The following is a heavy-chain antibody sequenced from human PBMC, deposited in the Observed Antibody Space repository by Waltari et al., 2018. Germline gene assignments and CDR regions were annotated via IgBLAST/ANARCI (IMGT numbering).Heavy chain of an antibody. CDR2: IQYDGNNK. D-gene: IGHD1-26*01. V-gene: IGHV3-30*02. J-gene: IGHJ2*01. Sequence: QVQLVESGGGVVQPGGSLRLSCAASGFNFNSYGMPWVRQAPGKGLEWVAFIQYDGNNKYYADSLKGRFTTSRDNSKNTLYLQMNSLRAEDTAVDYCAKRGTYSDWYFDLWGRGTLVTVSS. CDR1: GFNFNSYG. CDR3: AKRGTYSDWYFDL.